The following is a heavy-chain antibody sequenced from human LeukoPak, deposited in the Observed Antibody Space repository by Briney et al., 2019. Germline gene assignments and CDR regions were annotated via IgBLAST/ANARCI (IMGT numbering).Heavy chain of an antibody. V-gene: IGHV3-23*01. CDR1: GFTFSSYA. J-gene: IGHJ5*02. CDR2: ISGSGGST. D-gene: IGHD6-25*01. CDR3: ARGRPGSGGWFDP. Sequence: GGSLRLSCAASGFTFSSYAMSWVRQAPGKGLEWVSAISGSGGSTYYADSVKGRSTISRDNRKNTLYLQMNSLRTEDTAVYYCARGRPGSGGWFDPWGQGTLVTVSS.